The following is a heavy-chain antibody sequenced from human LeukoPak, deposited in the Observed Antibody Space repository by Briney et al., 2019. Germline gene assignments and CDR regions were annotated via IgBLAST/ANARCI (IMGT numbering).Heavy chain of an antibody. CDR2: ISHDGTIQ. Sequence: GGSLRLSCAASGFTFTNYGMHWVRQAPGKGLEWVAIISHDGTIQRYGDSLKGRFTISRDNSKNTVSLQVNNLRPEDTAVYFCAKAPYIRGYYFDFWGQGIPVSVSS. J-gene: IGHJ4*02. D-gene: IGHD3-22*01. CDR1: GFTFTNYG. V-gene: IGHV3-30*18. CDR3: AKAPYIRGYYFDF.